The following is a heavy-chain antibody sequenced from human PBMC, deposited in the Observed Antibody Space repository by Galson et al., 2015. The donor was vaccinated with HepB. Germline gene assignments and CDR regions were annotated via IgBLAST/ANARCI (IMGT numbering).Heavy chain of an antibody. CDR3: ARDWLGHYYGSGSLPLDY. V-gene: IGHV1-69*04. Sequence: SVKVSCKASGGTFSSYAISWVRQAPGQGPEWMGRIIPILGIANYAQKFQGRVTITADKSTSTAYMELSSLRSEDTAVYYCARDWLGHYYGSGSLPLDYWGQGTLVTVSS. CDR1: GGTFSSYA. J-gene: IGHJ4*02. D-gene: IGHD3-10*01. CDR2: IIPILGIA.